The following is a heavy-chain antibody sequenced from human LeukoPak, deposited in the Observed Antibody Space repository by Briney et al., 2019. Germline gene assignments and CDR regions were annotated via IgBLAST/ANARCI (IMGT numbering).Heavy chain of an antibody. CDR2: IYYSGGT. CDR3: ARRVTITIYYYYGMDV. D-gene: IGHD3-3*01. CDR1: GDSISSSSYY. Sequence: SETLSLTCSVSGDSISSSSYYWGWIRQPPGKGLEWIGSIYYSGGTYYNPSVKSRVTMSVDTSKNQFFLRLGSVTAADTAVYYCARRVTITIYYYYGMDVWGQGTTVTVSS. J-gene: IGHJ6*02. V-gene: IGHV4-39*01.